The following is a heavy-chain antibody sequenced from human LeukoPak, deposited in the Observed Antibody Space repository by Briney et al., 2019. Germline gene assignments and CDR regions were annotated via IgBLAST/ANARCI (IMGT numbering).Heavy chain of an antibody. D-gene: IGHD7-27*01. J-gene: IGHJ4*02. CDR1: GYTFSNYD. V-gene: IGHV1-8*01. CDR2: MNPDSGNT. CDR3: ARGPPNWGYDY. Sequence: GASVKVSCKASGYTFSNYDINWVRQVTGQGLEWMGWMNPDSGNTGYAQRFQDRVTMTRNTSISTAYMELSSLRSDDTAVYYCARGPPNWGYDYWGPGTLVTVSS.